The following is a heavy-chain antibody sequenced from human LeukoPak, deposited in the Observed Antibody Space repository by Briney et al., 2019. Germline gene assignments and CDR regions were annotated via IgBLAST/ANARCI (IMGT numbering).Heavy chain of an antibody. V-gene: IGHV4-61*01. CDR1: GGSVSSGSFY. D-gene: IGHD2-15*01. CDR2: IYYTGST. CDR3: ARLFGYCSGGSCYPHYFDY. Sequence: SETLSLTCTVSGGSVSSGSFYWSWIRQPPGKGLEWIGYIYYTGSTNYNPSLKSRVTISVDKSKNQFSLKLSSVTAADTAVYYCARLFGYCSGGSCYPHYFDYWGQGTLVTVSS. J-gene: IGHJ4*02.